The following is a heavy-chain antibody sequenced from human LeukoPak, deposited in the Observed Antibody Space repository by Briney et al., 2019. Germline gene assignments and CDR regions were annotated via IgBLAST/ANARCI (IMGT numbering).Heavy chain of an antibody. Sequence: SETLSLTCTVSGGSSSISSYYWRWIRQPAGTGLEWIGRIYTSGSTNYNPSLKSRVTMSVDTSKNQFSLKLSSVTAADTAVYYCARGSGSYSPFDYWGQGTLVTVSS. CDR1: GGSSSISSYY. CDR2: IYTSGST. D-gene: IGHD1-26*01. V-gene: IGHV4-4*07. CDR3: ARGSGSYSPFDY. J-gene: IGHJ4*02.